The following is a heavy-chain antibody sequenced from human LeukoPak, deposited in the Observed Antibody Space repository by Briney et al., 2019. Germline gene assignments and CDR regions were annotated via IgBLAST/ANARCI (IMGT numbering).Heavy chain of an antibody. CDR3: ASLTKGDYDFWSGPHSWGV. J-gene: IGHJ6*04. Sequence: SETLSLTCTVSGGSISSSSYYWGWIRQPPGKGLEWIGSIYYSGSTYYNPSLKSRVTISVDTSKNQFSLKLSSVTAADTAVYYCASLTKGDYDFWSGPHSWGVWGKGTTVTVSS. CDR2: IYYSGST. CDR1: GGSISSSSYY. D-gene: IGHD3-3*01. V-gene: IGHV4-39*01.